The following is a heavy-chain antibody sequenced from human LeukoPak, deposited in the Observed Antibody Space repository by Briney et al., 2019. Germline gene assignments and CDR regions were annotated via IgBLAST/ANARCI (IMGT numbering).Heavy chain of an antibody. V-gene: IGHV4-34*01. CDR2: INHSGST. CDR1: GGSFSGYY. Sequence: SETLSLTCAVYGGSFSGYYWSWIRQPPGKGLEWIGEINHSGSTNYNPSLKSRVTISVDTSKNQFSLKLSFVTAADTAVYYCARGQGYYDSSGYRSAGGPFDYWGQGTLVTVSS. CDR3: ARGQGYYDSSGYRSAGGPFDY. D-gene: IGHD3-22*01. J-gene: IGHJ4*02.